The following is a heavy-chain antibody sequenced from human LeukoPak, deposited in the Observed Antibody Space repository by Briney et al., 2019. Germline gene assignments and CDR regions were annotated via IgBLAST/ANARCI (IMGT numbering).Heavy chain of an antibody. CDR2: IDHSGST. CDR1: GGSFSGYY. V-gene: IGHV4-34*01. CDR3: ARDPTYGDYV. D-gene: IGHD4-17*01. J-gene: IGHJ4*02. Sequence: KPSETLSLTCAVYGGSFSGYYWSWIRQPPGKGLEWIGEIDHSGSTNYNPSLKSRVTISVDTSKNQFSLKLSSVTAADTAVYYCARDPTYGDYVWGLGTLVTVSS.